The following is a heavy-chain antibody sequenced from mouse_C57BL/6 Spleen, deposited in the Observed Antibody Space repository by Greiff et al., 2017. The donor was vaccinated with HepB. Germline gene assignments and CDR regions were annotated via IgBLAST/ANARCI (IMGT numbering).Heavy chain of an antibody. V-gene: IGHV5-17*01. J-gene: IGHJ4*01. Sequence: EVKLLESGGGLVKPGGSLKLSCAASGFTFSDYGMHWVRQAPEKGLEWVAYISSGSSNIYYADTVKGRFTISRDNAKNTLFLQMTSLRSEDPALYYCASVLLRYYAMDYWGQGTSVTVSS. CDR2: ISSGSSNI. D-gene: IGHD1-1*01. CDR1: GFTFSDYG. CDR3: ASVLLRYYAMDY.